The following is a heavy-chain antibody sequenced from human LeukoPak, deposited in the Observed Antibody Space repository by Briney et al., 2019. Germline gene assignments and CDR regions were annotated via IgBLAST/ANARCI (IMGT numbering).Heavy chain of an antibody. J-gene: IGHJ4*02. CDR2: IGTAGDT. Sequence: AGGSLRLSCAASGFTFSSYDMHWVRQATGKGLEWVSAIGTAGDTYYPGSVKGRFTISRENAKNSLCLQMNSLRAGDTAVYYCARKGLTDEFDYWGQGTLVTVSS. CDR3: ARKGLTDEFDY. V-gene: IGHV3-13*01. CDR1: GFTFSSYD.